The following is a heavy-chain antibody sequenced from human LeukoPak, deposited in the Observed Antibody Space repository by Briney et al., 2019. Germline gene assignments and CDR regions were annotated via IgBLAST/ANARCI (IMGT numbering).Heavy chain of an antibody. D-gene: IGHD3-10*01. Sequence: ASVKVSCKASGYTFTGYYMHWVRQAPGQGLEWMGWINPNSGGTNYAQKFQGRVTMTRDTSISTAYMELSRLRSDDTAVYYCARMLWFGESPSNWFDPWGQGTLVTVSS. J-gene: IGHJ5*02. V-gene: IGHV1-2*02. CDR1: GYTFTGYY. CDR3: ARMLWFGESPSNWFDP. CDR2: INPNSGGT.